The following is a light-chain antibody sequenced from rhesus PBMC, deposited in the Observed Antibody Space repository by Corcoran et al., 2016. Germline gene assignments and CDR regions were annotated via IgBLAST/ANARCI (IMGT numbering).Light chain of an antibody. CDR1: SNNVGSQG. V-gene: IGLV10-114*01. Sequence: QAGLTQPPSVSKGLRQTATLTCTGNSNNVGSQGAVWLQQHQGHPPKLLSYRNNNRPSEISERFAASRSGYTASLTITGLQPVDESDYYRSAWDSNRSVYIYGAGTRRTVL. CDR3: SAWDSNRSVYI. CDR2: RNN. J-gene: IGLJ1*01.